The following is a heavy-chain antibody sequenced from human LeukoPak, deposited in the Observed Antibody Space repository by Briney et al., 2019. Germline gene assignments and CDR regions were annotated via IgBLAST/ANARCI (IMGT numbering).Heavy chain of an antibody. D-gene: IGHD3-22*01. CDR3: ARAPDYYDSSGYYYGAFDI. CDR1: GFTVSSNY. Sequence: GGSLRLSCAASGFTVSSNYMSWVRQAPGKGLEWVSVIYSGGSTYYADSVKGRFTISRDNSKNTVYLQMNSLRVEDTAVYYCARAPDYYDSSGYYYGAFDIWGQGTMVTVSS. CDR2: IYSGGST. J-gene: IGHJ3*02. V-gene: IGHV3-53*01.